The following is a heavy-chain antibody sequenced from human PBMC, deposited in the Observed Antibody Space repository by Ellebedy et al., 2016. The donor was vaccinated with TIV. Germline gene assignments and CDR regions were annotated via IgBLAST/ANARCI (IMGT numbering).Heavy chain of an antibody. CDR2: ISTSGTYI. CDR1: GFDFTNYN. CDR3: ARGEYDSSGSSFES. Sequence: PGGSLRLSCVVSGFDFTNYNMHWVRQAPGKGLEWVSRISTSGTYIYYADSLQGRFTTSRDNANNSLYLQLSSLRADDTAVYFCARGEYDSSGSSFESWGLGTLVTVSS. V-gene: IGHV3-21*01. D-gene: IGHD3-22*01. J-gene: IGHJ4*02.